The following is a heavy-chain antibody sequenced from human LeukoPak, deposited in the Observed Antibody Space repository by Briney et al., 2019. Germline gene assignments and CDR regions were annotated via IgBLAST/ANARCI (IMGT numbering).Heavy chain of an antibody. D-gene: IGHD2-8*01. CDR2: ISSSSNHI. CDR3: ARGAPEVVLMVYADMDV. V-gene: IGHV3-21*01. J-gene: IGHJ6*03. CDR1: GFTFSSYT. Sequence: GGSLRLSCAASGFTFSSYTMNWVRQAPGKGLEWLSSISSSSNHIYHADSIKGRFTISRDNAKNSLYLQMKSLGVEDTAVYYCARGAPEVVLMVYADMDVWGKGNTVTVSS.